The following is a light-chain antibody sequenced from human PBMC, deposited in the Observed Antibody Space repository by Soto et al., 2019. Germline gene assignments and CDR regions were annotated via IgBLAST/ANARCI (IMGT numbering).Light chain of an antibody. CDR2: GAF. CDR1: QNILSN. V-gene: IGKV3-15*01. J-gene: IGKJ5*01. CDR3: QQYNNWPIT. Sequence: EIVMTQSPATLSVSPGERVTLSCRASQNILSNLAWYEQKPGQAPRLLIYGAFTKATGIPARFSGSGSGTEFTLTISGLQSEDFAVYYRQQYNNWPITFGQGTRLEIK.